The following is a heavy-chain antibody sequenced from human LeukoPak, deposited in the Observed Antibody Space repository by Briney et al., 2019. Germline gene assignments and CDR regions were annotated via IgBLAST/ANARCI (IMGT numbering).Heavy chain of an antibody. CDR1: GFSFTTYW. J-gene: IGHJ3*02. CDR2: IKQDGTEK. CDR3: ARDLYLRLLVPAGDAFDI. V-gene: IGHV3-7*01. D-gene: IGHD2-8*02. Sequence: GGSLRLSCAASGFSFTTYWMSWVRQAPGKGLEWVANIKQDGTEKYYVDSVKGRFTISRDNAKNSLYLQMNNLRVEDTAVYYCARDLYLRLLVPAGDAFDIWGQGTMVTVSS.